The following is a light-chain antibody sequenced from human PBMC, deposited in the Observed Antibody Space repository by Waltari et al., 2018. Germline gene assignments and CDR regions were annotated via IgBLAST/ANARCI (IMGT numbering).Light chain of an antibody. J-gene: IGLJ2*01. CDR3: NSRDSSAKHVV. CDR2: GKN. V-gene: IGLV3-19*01. CDR1: SLRNYS. Sequence: SSELTPDPAVSVALGPTVRITFQGDSLRNYSASWYQQKPGQAPILVIYGKNNRPSGIPDRFSGSRSGNTASLTITGAQADDEADYYCNSRDSSAKHVVFGGGTKLTVL.